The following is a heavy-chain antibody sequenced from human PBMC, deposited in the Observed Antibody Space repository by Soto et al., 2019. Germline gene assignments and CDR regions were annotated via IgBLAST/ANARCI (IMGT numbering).Heavy chain of an antibody. CDR3: ASGGLLWFGELLP. CDR1: GYTFTSYD. J-gene: IGHJ4*02. CDR2: MNPNSGNT. D-gene: IGHD3-10*01. V-gene: IGHV1-8*01. Sequence: QVQLVQSGAEVKKPGASVKVSCKASGYTFTSYDINWVRQATGQGLEWMGWMNPNSGNTGYAQKFQGRVTMNRTTSISTAYMELSRLRSEDTAVYYCASGGLLWFGELLPWGQGTLVTVSS.